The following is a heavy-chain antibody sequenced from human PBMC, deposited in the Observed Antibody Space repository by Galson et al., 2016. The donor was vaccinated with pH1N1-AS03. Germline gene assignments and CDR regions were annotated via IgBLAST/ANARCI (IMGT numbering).Heavy chain of an antibody. CDR2: ISNSGGTT. Sequence: SLRLSCAASGFTFSSYAMNWVRQAPGKGLEWVPAISNSGGTTYYADSVKGRFTISRDNSKNTLYLQMNSLRAEDTAVYYCAKASAAAGTRTFDYWGQGTLVTVSS. D-gene: IGHD6-13*01. CDR3: AKASAAAGTRTFDY. V-gene: IGHV3-23*01. J-gene: IGHJ4*02. CDR1: GFTFSSYA.